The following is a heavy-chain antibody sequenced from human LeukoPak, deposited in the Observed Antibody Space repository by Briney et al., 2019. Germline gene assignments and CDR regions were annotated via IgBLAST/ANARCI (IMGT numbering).Heavy chain of an antibody. V-gene: IGHV3-23*01. Sequence: PGGSLRLSCAASGFIFSTYAMRWVRQAPGKGLEWVAAISAGGATIYYADSVKGRFTVSRDNSKNTLYLHMSSLRAEDTAIYYCAKDSGGTYFYSYYYMDVWGKGTTVTVSS. CDR1: GFIFSTYA. D-gene: IGHD1-26*01. J-gene: IGHJ6*03. CDR2: ISAGGATI. CDR3: AKDSGGTYFYSYYYMDV.